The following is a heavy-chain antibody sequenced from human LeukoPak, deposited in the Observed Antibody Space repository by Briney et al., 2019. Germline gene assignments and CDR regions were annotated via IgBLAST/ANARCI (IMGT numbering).Heavy chain of an antibody. CDR2: IYYSGST. D-gene: IGHD3-22*01. CDR1: GGSISSYY. CDR3: ATSLDSSGYWDAFDI. V-gene: IGHV4-59*01. Sequence: SETLSLTCTVSGGSISSYYWSWIRQPPGKGLEWIGYIYYSGSTNYTPSLKSRVTISVDTSKNQFSLKLSSVTAADTAVYYCATSLDSSGYWDAFDIWGQGTMVTVSS. J-gene: IGHJ3*02.